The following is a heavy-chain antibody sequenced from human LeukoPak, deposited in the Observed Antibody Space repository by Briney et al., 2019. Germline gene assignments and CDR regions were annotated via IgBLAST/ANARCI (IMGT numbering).Heavy chain of an antibody. D-gene: IGHD3-22*01. J-gene: IGHJ4*02. CDR3: ARVANFYDSSGYFDY. CDR2: IYSGGST. V-gene: IGHV3-53*01. Sequence: PGRSLRLSCAASGFTFSNHGMHWVRQAPGKGLEWVSVIYSGGSTYYADSVKGRFTISRDNSKNTVYLQMNSLRAEDTAVYYCARVANFYDSSGYFDYWGQGTLLTVSS. CDR1: GFTFSNHG.